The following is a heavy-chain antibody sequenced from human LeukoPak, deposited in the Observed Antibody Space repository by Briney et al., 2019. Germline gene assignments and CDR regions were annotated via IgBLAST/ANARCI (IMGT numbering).Heavy chain of an antibody. CDR2: IYPGDSDT. Sequence: GESLKISCKGSGYSFSTYWIGWVRQMPGKGLEWMGIIYPGDSDTRYNPSFQGQVTISADKSISTAYLQWSSLKASDTAMYYCAKGKGYCSAGSCGIFDYWGQGTLVTVSS. V-gene: IGHV5-51*01. D-gene: IGHD2-15*01. J-gene: IGHJ4*02. CDR1: GYSFSTYW. CDR3: AKGKGYCSAGSCGIFDY.